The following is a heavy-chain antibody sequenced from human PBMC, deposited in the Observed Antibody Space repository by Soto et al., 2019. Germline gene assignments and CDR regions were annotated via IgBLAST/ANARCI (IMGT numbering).Heavy chain of an antibody. CDR1: GFTFSNAW. Sequence: GGSLRLSCAASGFTFSNAWMSWVRQAPGKGLEWVGRIKSKTDGGTTDYAAPVKGRFTISRDDSKNTLYLQMNSLKTEDTAVYYCTTGSSATPYYFDYWGQGTLVTVPQ. CDR2: IKSKTDGGTT. D-gene: IGHD6-25*01. CDR3: TTGSSATPYYFDY. V-gene: IGHV3-15*01. J-gene: IGHJ4*02.